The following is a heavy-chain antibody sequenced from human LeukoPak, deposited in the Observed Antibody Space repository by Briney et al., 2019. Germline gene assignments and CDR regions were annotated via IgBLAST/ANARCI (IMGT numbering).Heavy chain of an antibody. V-gene: IGHV5-51*01. D-gene: IGHD3-10*01. Sequence: GESLKISCKGSGYSFTSYWIGWVRQMPGKGLEWMGIIYPGDSDTRYSPSFQGQVTISADKSISTAYLQWSSLKASDTAMYYCARHHGSGSTRASYYYYMDVWGKGTTVTVSS. CDR2: IYPGDSDT. CDR1: GYSFTSYW. CDR3: ARHHGSGSTRASYYYYMDV. J-gene: IGHJ6*03.